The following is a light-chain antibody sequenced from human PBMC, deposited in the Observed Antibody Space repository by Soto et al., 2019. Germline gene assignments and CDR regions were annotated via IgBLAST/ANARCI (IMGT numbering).Light chain of an antibody. Sequence: QSALTQPASVSGSPGQSITISCTGTSSDVGGYNYVSWYQQHLGKAPKLMIYDVSNRPSGISNRFSGSKSGNTASLTISGLQAEDEADYYCSSYTSRSTLIFGGGTQLTVL. CDR1: SSDVGGYNY. CDR3: SSYTSRSTLI. V-gene: IGLV2-14*01. J-gene: IGLJ2*01. CDR2: DVS.